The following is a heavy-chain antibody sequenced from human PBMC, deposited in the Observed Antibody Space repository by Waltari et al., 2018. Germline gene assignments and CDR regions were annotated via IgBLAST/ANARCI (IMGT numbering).Heavy chain of an antibody. Sequence: QVQLVQSGAEVKKPGSSVKVSCKASGGTFSSYAISWVRQAPGQGLEWMGGIIPSVGTANYAQKFQGRVTITADESTSTAYMELSRLRSEDTAVYYCAREYCSGGSCYFYFDYWGQGTLVTVSS. CDR2: IIPSVGTA. J-gene: IGHJ4*02. CDR1: GGTFSSYA. D-gene: IGHD2-15*01. V-gene: IGHV1-69*01. CDR3: AREYCSGGSCYFYFDY.